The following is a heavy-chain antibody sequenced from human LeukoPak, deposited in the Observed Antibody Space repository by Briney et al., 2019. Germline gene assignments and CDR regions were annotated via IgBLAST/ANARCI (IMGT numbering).Heavy chain of an antibody. D-gene: IGHD2-15*01. J-gene: IGHJ6*03. V-gene: IGHV3-23*01. CDR3: AKEGAASQYYYMDV. CDR1: GFTFSTYG. Sequence: PGGSLRLSCAVSGFTFSTYGMSWVRQAPGKGLEWVSAISGGGGSTYYADSVKGRFTISRDNSKNTLYLQMNSLRAEDTAVYYCAKEGAASQYYYMDVWGKGTTVTISS. CDR2: ISGGGGST.